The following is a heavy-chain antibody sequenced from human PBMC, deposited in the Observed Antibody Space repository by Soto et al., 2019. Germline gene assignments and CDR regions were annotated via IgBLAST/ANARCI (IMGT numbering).Heavy chain of an antibody. V-gene: IGHV4-61*01. CDR1: GGSVSSGSYY. J-gene: IGHJ6*02. D-gene: IGHD3-10*01. Sequence: QVQLQESGPGLVKPSETLSLTCTVSGGSVSSGSYYWSWIRQPPGKGLEWIGYIYDIGSTNYNPSLKSRATISVDTSKNQFSLKVTSVTAADTAVYFCARDAVTLVRGQYPYYFYAMDVWGQGTTVTVSS. CDR3: ARDAVTLVRGQYPYYFYAMDV. CDR2: IYDIGST.